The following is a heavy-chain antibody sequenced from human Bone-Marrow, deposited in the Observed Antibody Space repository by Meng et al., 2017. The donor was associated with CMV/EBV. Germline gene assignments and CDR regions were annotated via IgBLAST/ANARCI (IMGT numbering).Heavy chain of an antibody. Sequence: SGFTFSSYSMNWVRQAPGKGLEWVSSISSSSSYIYYADSVKGRFTISRDNAKNSLYLQMNSLRAEDTAVYYCAMGGFLEWLFSYFDYWGQGTLVTVSS. CDR2: ISSSSSYI. D-gene: IGHD3-3*01. CDR3: AMGGFLEWLFSYFDY. V-gene: IGHV3-21*04. CDR1: GFTFSSYS. J-gene: IGHJ4*02.